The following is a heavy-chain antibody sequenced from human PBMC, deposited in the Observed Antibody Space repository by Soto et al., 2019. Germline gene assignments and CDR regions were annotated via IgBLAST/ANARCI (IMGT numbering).Heavy chain of an antibody. CDR2: FRSGGGT. CDR3: VRQGIGVLHGLVDV. D-gene: IGHD3-10*01. Sequence: QVQLQESGPGLVKPSETLSLTCTVSGDSISTYNLAWIRQPPGKGLEWIGYFRSGGGTSYNPSLKSRVAISADTSMKQCSLRLSSVTAADSAVYYCVRQGIGVLHGLVDVWGQGTTVTVSS. V-gene: IGHV4-59*08. CDR1: GDSISTYN. J-gene: IGHJ6*02.